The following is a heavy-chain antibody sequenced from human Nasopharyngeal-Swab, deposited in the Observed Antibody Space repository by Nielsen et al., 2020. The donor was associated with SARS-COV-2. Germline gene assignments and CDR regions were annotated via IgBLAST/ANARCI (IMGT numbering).Heavy chain of an antibody. V-gene: IGHV3-7*01. D-gene: IGHD3-22*01. J-gene: IGHJ6*02. CDR2: IKKDGSEK. CDR3: ARDFKSGGGYYSLYYYNYYGMDV. Sequence: VRQAPGKGLEWVANIKKDGSEKYYVDSVKGRFTISRDNAKNSLYLQMNSLRAEDTAVYYCARDFKSGGGYYSLYYYNYYGMDVWGQGTTVTVSS.